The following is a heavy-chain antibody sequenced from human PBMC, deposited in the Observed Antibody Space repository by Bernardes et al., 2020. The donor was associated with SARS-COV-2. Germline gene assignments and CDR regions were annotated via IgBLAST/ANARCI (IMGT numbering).Heavy chain of an antibody. D-gene: IGHD1-1*01. V-gene: IGHV1-18*01. CDR3: ARVNRHIRWVQSTGTGIIDY. CDR1: GYTFTSYG. J-gene: IGHJ4*02. CDR2: ISAYNGTT. Sequence: AAAKVSCKASGYTFTSYGISWVRQAPGQGLEWMGWISAYNGTTTYAQKRQGRVTMTTDTSTSTAYMELRGLRSDDTAVYYCARVNRHIRWVQSTGTGIIDYWGQGALITVSS.